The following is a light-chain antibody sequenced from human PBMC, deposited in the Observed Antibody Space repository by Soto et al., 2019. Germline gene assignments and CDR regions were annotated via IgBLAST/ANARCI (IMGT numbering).Light chain of an antibody. V-gene: IGLV2-14*01. Sequence: QSVLTQPASVSGSPGQSITISCTGTSSDIGGFYYVSWYQHHPGKDPKLMIYQVSNRPSGVSNRFSGSKSGNTASLTISGLQAEDEADYYCISYTDRQSYLFGTGTKVTVL. CDR2: QVS. J-gene: IGLJ1*01. CDR1: SSDIGGFYY. CDR3: ISYTDRQSYL.